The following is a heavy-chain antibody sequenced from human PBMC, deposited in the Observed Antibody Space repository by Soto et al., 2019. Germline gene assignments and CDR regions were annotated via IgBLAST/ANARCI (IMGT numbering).Heavy chain of an antibody. J-gene: IGHJ4*02. CDR1: GFTFTRYS. CDR3: ARESEDLTSNFDY. V-gene: IGHV3-21*01. CDR2: ISSTTNYI. Sequence: PGGSLRLCCAASGFTFTRYSMNWVRQAPGKGLEWVSSISSTTNYIYYADSMKGRFTVSRDNAKNSVYLEMNSLSAEDTAVYYCARESEDLTSNFDYWGQGTLVTVSS.